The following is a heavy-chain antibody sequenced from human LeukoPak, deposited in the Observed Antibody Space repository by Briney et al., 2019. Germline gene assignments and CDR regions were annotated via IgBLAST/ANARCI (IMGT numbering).Heavy chain of an antibody. CDR3: AADYLAYCGGDCYSPYYYGMDV. CDR1: GFTFTSSA. V-gene: IGHV1-58*02. Sequence: SVKVSCKAPGFTFTSSAMQWVRQARGQRLEWIGWIVVGSGNTNYAQKFQERVTITRDMSTSTAYMELSSLRSEDTAVYYCAADYLAYCGGDCYSPYYYGMDVWGQGTTVTVSS. J-gene: IGHJ6*02. D-gene: IGHD2-21*02. CDR2: IVVGSGNT.